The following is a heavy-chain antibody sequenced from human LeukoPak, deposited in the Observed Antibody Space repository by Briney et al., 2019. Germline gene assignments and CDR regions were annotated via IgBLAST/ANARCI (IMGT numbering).Heavy chain of an antibody. CDR2: ISISGDII. V-gene: IGHV3-23*01. J-gene: IGHJ6*03. Sequence: GGSLRLSCAVSGFTFTSYAMNWVRQAPGKGVEWVSSISISGDIIYYADSVQGRFAISRDNSKKTLYLQMNSLRAEDTAVYYCAKLRDSGGLYSYSMDVWGKGTTVTVSS. CDR1: GFTFTSYA. D-gene: IGHD3-10*01. CDR3: AKLRDSGGLYSYSMDV.